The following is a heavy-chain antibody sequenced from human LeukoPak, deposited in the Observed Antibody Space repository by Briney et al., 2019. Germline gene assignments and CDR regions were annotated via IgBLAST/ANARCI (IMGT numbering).Heavy chain of an antibody. J-gene: IGHJ4*02. V-gene: IGHV5-51*01. D-gene: IGHD3-3*01. CDR3: ARIRNSHVNYDFWSGYLY. CDR1: GYSFTTYW. CDR2: IDPGDSDT. Sequence: GESLKISCKGSGYSFTTYWVAWVRQMPGKGLEWMGIIDPGDSDTRYSPSFQGQVTISADKSIRTAYLQWSSLKASDTAIYYCARIRNSHVNYDFWSGYLYWGQGTLVTVSS.